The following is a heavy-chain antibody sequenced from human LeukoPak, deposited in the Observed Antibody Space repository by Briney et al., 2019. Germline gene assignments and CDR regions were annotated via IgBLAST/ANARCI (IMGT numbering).Heavy chain of an antibody. V-gene: IGHV3-48*02. CDR1: GFTFSSYS. CDR2: ISTSSTTI. J-gene: IGHJ4*02. Sequence: GGSLRLSCAASGFTFSSYSMNWVRQAPGKGLEWVSYISTSSTTIDFTDSVRGRFTISRDNAKNSLFLQMNSLRDEDTAVYYCARARTTVANHFDFWGQGTLVTVSS. CDR3: ARARTTVANHFDF. D-gene: IGHD4-17*01.